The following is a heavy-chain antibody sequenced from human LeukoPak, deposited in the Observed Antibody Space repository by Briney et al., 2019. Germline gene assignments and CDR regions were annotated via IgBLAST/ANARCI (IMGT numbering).Heavy chain of an antibody. Sequence: GGSLRLSCAASGFTFSSYAMSWVRQIPGKGLEWVSGINWNGGSTGYADSVKGRFTISRDNAKNSLYLQMNSLRDEDTALYYCATYRQVLLPFESWGQGTLVTVSS. CDR2: INWNGGST. V-gene: IGHV3-20*04. D-gene: IGHD2-8*02. CDR1: GFTFSSYA. CDR3: ATYRQVLLPFES. J-gene: IGHJ4*02.